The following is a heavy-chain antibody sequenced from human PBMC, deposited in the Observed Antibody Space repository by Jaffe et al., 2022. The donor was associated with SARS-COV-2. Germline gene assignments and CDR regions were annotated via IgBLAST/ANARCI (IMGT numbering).Heavy chain of an antibody. J-gene: IGHJ6*02. CDR3: ARVNSVEMATIRIYYYGMDV. V-gene: IGHV3-11*01. D-gene: IGHD5-12*01. CDR1: GFTFSDYY. Sequence: QVQLVESGGGLVKPGGSLRLSCAASGFTFSDYYMSWIRQAPGKGLEWVSYISSSGSTIYYADSVKGRFTISRDNAKNSLYLQMNSLRAEDTAVYYCARVNSVEMATIRIYYYGMDVWGQGTTVTVSS. CDR2: ISSSGSTI.